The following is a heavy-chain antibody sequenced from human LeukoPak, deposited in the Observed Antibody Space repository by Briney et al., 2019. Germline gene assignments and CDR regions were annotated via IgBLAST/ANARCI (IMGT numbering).Heavy chain of an antibody. CDR1: GGSISSSSYY. CDR3: ARLSWTAMLRSAFDY. CDR2: IYYSGST. Sequence: SETLSLTSTVSGGSISSSSYYWGWIRQPPGKGLEWIGSIYYSGSTYYNPSLKSRVTISVDTSKNQFSLKLSSATAADTAVYYCARLSWTAMLRSAFDYWGQGTLVTVSS. V-gene: IGHV4-39*01. D-gene: IGHD5-18*01. J-gene: IGHJ4*02.